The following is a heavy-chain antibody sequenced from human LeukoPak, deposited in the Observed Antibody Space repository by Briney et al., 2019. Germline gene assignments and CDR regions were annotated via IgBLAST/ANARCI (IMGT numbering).Heavy chain of an antibody. CDR1: GFTFSDSW. CDR2: MNQDGSAK. D-gene: IGHD3-16*01. J-gene: IGHJ6*02. Sequence: GGSLRLSCAASGFTFSDSWMSWVRQAPGKGLEWVANMNQDGSAKDYVVSVKGRFTISRDNARNSLYLQMSSLRAEDTAVYYCATYTHWVAGDVWGQGTTVTVSS. CDR3: ATYTHWVAGDV. V-gene: IGHV3-7*01.